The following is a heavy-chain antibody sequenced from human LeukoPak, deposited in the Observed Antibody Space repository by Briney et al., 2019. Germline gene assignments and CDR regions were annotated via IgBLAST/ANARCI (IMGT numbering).Heavy chain of an antibody. CDR3: ARDHLYYDSSGYYFSPEAFDI. V-gene: IGHV3-11*01. J-gene: IGHJ3*02. D-gene: IGHD3-22*01. CDR1: GFTFSDYY. CDR2: ISSSGSTI. Sequence: GGSLRLSCAASGFTFSDYYMSWIRQAPGKGLEWVSYISSSGSTIYYADSVKGRFTISRDNAKNSLYLQMNSLRAEDTAVYYCARDHLYYDSSGYYFSPEAFDIWGQGTMVTVSS.